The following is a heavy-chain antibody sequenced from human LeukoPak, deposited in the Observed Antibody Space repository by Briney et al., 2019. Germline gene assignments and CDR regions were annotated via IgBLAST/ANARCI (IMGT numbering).Heavy chain of an antibody. Sequence: PGGSLRLSCAASGFTFSIYAMSWVRQAPGKGLEWVSAISGSGVGTYYADSVKGRFTISRDNSKNTLYLQMNSLRAEDTAVYYCAKDEYSSPTGYWGQGTLVTVSS. V-gene: IGHV3-23*01. CDR2: ISGSGVGT. J-gene: IGHJ4*02. CDR1: GFTFSIYA. D-gene: IGHD6-6*01. CDR3: AKDEYSSPTGY.